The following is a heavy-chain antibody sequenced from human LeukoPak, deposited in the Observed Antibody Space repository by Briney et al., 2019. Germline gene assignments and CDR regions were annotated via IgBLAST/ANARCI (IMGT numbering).Heavy chain of an antibody. CDR3: AKDIGGYGDDGSDY. J-gene: IGHJ4*02. CDR1: GFTFDDYA. Sequence: PGRSLRLSCAASGFTFDDYAMHWVRQAQGKGLEWVSGISWNSGSIGYADSVKGRFTISRDNAKNSLYLQMNSLRAEDTALYYCAKDIGGYGDDGSDYWGQGTLVTVSS. D-gene: IGHD4-17*01. V-gene: IGHV3-9*01. CDR2: ISWNSGSI.